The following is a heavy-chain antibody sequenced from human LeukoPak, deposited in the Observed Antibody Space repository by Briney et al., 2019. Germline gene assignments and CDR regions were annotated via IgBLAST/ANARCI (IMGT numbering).Heavy chain of an antibody. D-gene: IGHD2-21*02. V-gene: IGHV5-51*01. CDR2: IYPADSDT. CDR3: ARQAPYCGGDCYSDY. Sequence: GESLKISCKGSGYSFSSYWIGWVRQMPGKGLEWMGIIYPADSDTRYSPSFQGQVTISADKSISTAYLQWSSLKASDTAMYYCARQAPYCGGDCYSDYWGQGTLVTVSS. CDR1: GYSFSSYW. J-gene: IGHJ4*02.